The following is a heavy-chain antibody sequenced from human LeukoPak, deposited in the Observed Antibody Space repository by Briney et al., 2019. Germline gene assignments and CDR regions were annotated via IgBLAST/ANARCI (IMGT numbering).Heavy chain of an antibody. CDR3: ARDATLPAVISRYYYYGMDV. Sequence: GASVKVSCKASGYTFTSYAMHWVRQAPGQRLEWMGWISAYNGNTNYAQKLQGRVTMTTDTSTSTAYMELGSLRSDDTAVYYCARDATLPAVISRYYYYGMDVWGQGTTVTVSS. CDR2: ISAYNGNT. J-gene: IGHJ6*02. D-gene: IGHD2-2*02. CDR1: GYTFTSYA. V-gene: IGHV1-18*01.